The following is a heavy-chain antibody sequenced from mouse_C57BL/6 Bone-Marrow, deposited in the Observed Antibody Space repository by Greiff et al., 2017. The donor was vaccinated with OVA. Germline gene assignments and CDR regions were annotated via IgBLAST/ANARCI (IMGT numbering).Heavy chain of an antibody. CDR3: ARSNGNYARYFDV. CDR1: GYSIPSGYY. V-gene: IGHV3-6*01. J-gene: IGHJ1*03. D-gene: IGHD2-1*01. Sequence: EVQLQQSGPGLVKPSQSLSLTCSVTGYSIPSGYYWNWIRQFPGNKLEWMGYISYDGSNNYNPSLKNRISITRDTSKNQFFLKLNSVTTEDTATYYCARSNGNYARYFDVWGTGTTVTVSS. CDR2: ISYDGSN.